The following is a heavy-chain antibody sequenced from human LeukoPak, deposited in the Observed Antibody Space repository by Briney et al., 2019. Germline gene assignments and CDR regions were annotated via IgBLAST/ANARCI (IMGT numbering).Heavy chain of an antibody. D-gene: IGHD3/OR15-3a*01. CDR3: ARGGRTGAPPLKY. Sequence: PSETLSLTCTVSGGSISSSSYYWGWIRQPPGKGLEWIGSIYYSGSTYYNPSLKSRVTISVDTSKNQFSLKLSSVTAADTAVYYCARGGRTGAPPLKYWGQGTLVTVSS. J-gene: IGHJ4*02. CDR1: GGSISSSSYY. CDR2: IYYSGST. V-gene: IGHV4-39*01.